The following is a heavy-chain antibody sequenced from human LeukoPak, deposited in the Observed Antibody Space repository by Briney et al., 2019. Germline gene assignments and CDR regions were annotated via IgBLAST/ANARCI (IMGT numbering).Heavy chain of an antibody. Sequence: ASVKVSCKASGYTFTGYYMHWVRQDPGQGLEWMGRINPNSGGTNYAQKFQGRVTMTRDTSISTAYMELSRLRSDDTAVYYCARRIAAAGTWWFDPWGQGTLVTVSS. CDR1: GYTFTGYY. CDR2: INPNSGGT. J-gene: IGHJ5*02. CDR3: ARRIAAAGTWWFDP. D-gene: IGHD6-13*01. V-gene: IGHV1-2*06.